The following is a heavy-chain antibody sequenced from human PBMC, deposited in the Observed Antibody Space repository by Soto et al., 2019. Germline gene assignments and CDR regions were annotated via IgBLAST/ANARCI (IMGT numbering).Heavy chain of an antibody. CDR3: VREGRGSFDF. Sequence: EVQVSESGVGLVRPGGSLRLSGAASGFIFTNYAMNWVREAPGKGLEWVSVIGGRGNSAYYADSVQGRFTISRDNSKNTLSLQMSSLTADDTAIYYCVREGRGSFDFWGRGTMVTVSS. V-gene: IGHV3-23*01. CDR1: GFIFTNYA. D-gene: IGHD5-12*01. CDR2: IGGRGNSA. J-gene: IGHJ3*01.